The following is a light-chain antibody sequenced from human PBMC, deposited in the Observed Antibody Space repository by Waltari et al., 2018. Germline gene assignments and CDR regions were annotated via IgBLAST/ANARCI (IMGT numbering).Light chain of an antibody. CDR2: AAS. Sequence: EVVLTQSPGTLSLSPGQGATLSCRASQSVTSTFLAWYQQKPGQAPRLLIYAASSRATGIPDRFSGSGSGTDFTLTISRVEPEDFAVYYCQQHGSSPYTFGQGTQLEIK. CDR1: QSVTSTF. J-gene: IGKJ2*01. CDR3: QQHGSSPYT. V-gene: IGKV3-20*01.